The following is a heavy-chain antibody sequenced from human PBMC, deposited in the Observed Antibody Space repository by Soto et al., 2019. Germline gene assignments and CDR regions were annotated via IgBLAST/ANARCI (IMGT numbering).Heavy chain of an antibody. V-gene: IGHV3-53*04. Sequence: EVQLVESGGGLVQPGGSLRLSCAASGFTVSGNDMSWVRQAPGKGLEWVSDIYSGVNTDYADSVKGRFTISRHNSKNTLYLQMNSLTPDDTAVYYCARGRINWELRYAFSIWGQGTMVTVSS. CDR3: ARGRINWELRYAFSI. CDR2: IYSGVNT. J-gene: IGHJ3*02. D-gene: IGHD1-7*01. CDR1: GFTVSGND.